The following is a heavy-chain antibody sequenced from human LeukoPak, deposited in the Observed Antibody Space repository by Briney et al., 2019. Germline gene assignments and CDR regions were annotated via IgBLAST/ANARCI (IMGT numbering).Heavy chain of an antibody. Sequence: ASVKVSCKASGYTFTGYYMHWVRQAPGQGLEWMGWINPNSGGTNYAQKFQGRVTMTRDTSISTAYMELSRLRSDDTAVYYCARVPSGYYYDSSGYYYFDYWGQGTLVTVS. CDR2: INPNSGGT. CDR1: GYTFTGYY. J-gene: IGHJ4*02. CDR3: ARVPSGYYYDSSGYYYFDY. D-gene: IGHD3-22*01. V-gene: IGHV1-2*02.